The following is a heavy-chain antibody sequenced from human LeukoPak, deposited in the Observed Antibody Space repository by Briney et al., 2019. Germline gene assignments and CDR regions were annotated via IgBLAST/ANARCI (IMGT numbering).Heavy chain of an antibody. J-gene: IGHJ4*02. CDR2: INPKTGGT. CDR3: ARGGFGSGNYFNF. D-gene: IGHD3-10*01. Sequence: ASVTVSCMATRYTFPDYFIHWVRQAPAQVFEWMGWINPKTGGTNHVQKFQGRLSMTTDTSINTAYMELRGLRPDDTAIYYCARGGFGSGNYFNFWGQGTLISVSS. CDR1: RYTFPDYF. V-gene: IGHV1-2*02.